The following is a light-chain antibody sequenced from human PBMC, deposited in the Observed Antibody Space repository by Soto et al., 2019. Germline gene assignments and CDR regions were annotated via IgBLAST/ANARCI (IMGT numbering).Light chain of an antibody. CDR1: SSDVGGYNY. V-gene: IGLV2-8*01. Sequence: QSALTQPPSASGSPGQSVTISCTGTSSDVGGYNYVSWYQQHPGKAPKLMIYEVSKRPSGVPDRFSGSKSGNTASLTVSGLQAEDEADYYCSSYAGSKTLIGGGTKLTVL. CDR2: EVS. J-gene: IGLJ2*01. CDR3: SSYAGSKTL.